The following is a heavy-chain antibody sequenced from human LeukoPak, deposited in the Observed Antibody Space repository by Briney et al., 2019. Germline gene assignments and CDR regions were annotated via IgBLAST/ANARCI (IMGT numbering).Heavy chain of an antibody. CDR3: ARDPLFTLRFLEWLPDPRFDP. Sequence: ASVKVSCKASGYTFTSYDINWVRQAPGQGLEWMGIINPSGGSTSYAQKFQGRVTMTRDTSTSTVYMELSSLRSEDTAVYYCARDPLFTLRFLEWLPDPRFDPWGQGTLVTVSS. D-gene: IGHD3-3*01. J-gene: IGHJ5*02. CDR1: GYTFTSYD. CDR2: INPSGGST. V-gene: IGHV1-46*01.